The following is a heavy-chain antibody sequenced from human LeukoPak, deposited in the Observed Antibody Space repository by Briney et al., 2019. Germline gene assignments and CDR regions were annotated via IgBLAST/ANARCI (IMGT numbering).Heavy chain of an antibody. CDR3: ARLYSSSSTFDY. CDR1: GVSISSYY. Sequence: SETLSLTCTVSGVSISSYYWSWIRQPPGKGLEWIGDIYTSGSTNYNPSLKSRLTISVDTSKSQFSLKLSSVTAADTAVYYCARLYSSSSTFDYWGQGTLVAVSS. D-gene: IGHD6-6*01. V-gene: IGHV4-4*09. J-gene: IGHJ4*02. CDR2: IYTSGST.